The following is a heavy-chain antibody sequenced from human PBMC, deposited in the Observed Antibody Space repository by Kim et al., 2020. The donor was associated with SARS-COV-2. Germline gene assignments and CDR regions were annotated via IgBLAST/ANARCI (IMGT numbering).Heavy chain of an antibody. Sequence: GGSLRLSCAASGYPFSIYAMSWVRQAPGKGLEWVSGISGTAASTYYADSVKGRFTISRDNSKNTLYLQMNSLRAEDTAVYYCAKDRSSYYYYYGMEVWG. CDR3: AKDRSSYYYYYGMEV. J-gene: IGHJ6*02. CDR1: GYPFSIYA. D-gene: IGHD6-19*01. CDR2: ISGTAAST. V-gene: IGHV3-23*01.